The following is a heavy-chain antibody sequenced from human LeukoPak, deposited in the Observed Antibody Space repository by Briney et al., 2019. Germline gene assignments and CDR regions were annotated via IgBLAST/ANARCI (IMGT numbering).Heavy chain of an antibody. CDR3: ARGGRDGYNFDY. D-gene: IGHD5-24*01. CDR2: ISYSGST. Sequence: PSETLSLTCTVSGGSISSYYWSWIRQPPGKGLEWIGYISYSGSTNYNPSLKSRVTISVDTSKNQFSLKLSSVTAADTAVYYCARGGRDGYNFDYWGQGTLVTVSS. J-gene: IGHJ4*02. CDR1: GGSISSYY. V-gene: IGHV4-59*01.